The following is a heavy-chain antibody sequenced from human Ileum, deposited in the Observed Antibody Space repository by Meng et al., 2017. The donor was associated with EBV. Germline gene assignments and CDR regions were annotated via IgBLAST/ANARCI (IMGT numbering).Heavy chain of an antibody. D-gene: IGHD6-19*01. Sequence: VLLQDPRPGLVKPSQHSSLTCTFSGGSISSGGYYWSWIRQHPGKGLEWIGYIYYSGSTYYNPSLKSRVTISVDTSKNQFSLKLSSVTAADTAVYYCATRVAAVKYYFDYWGQGTLVTVSS. CDR3: ATRVAAVKYYFDY. CDR1: GGSISSGGYY. CDR2: IYYSGST. V-gene: IGHV4-31*02. J-gene: IGHJ4*02.